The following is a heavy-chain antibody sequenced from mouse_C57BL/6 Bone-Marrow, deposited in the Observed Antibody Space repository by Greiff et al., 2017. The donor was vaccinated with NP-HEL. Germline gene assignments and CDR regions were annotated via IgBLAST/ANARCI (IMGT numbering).Heavy chain of an antibody. D-gene: IGHD1-1*01. CDR3: ASSYYYGSSYCAMDY. CDR2: ISSGSSTI. CDR1: GFTFSDYG. Sequence: EVKLQESGGGLVKPGGSLKLSCAASGFTFSDYGMHWVRQAPEKGLEWVAYISSGSSTIYYADTVKGRFTISRDNAKNTLFLQMTSLRSEDTAMYYCASSYYYGSSYCAMDYWGQGTSVTVSS. J-gene: IGHJ4*01. V-gene: IGHV5-17*01.